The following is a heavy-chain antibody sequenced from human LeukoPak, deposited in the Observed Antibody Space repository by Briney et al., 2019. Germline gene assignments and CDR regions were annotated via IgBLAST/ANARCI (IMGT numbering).Heavy chain of an antibody. Sequence: GRSLRLSCAASGFTFSSYWIAWVRQAPGKGLEWVANIKGDESARHQADSVKGRFTISRDNTRNSLYLQMTNLRGDDTAVYYCARDVVGGLDYWGQGTLVTVSS. J-gene: IGHJ4*02. CDR3: ARDVVGGLDY. CDR1: GFTFSSYW. V-gene: IGHV3-7*01. CDR2: IKGDESAR. D-gene: IGHD3-10*01.